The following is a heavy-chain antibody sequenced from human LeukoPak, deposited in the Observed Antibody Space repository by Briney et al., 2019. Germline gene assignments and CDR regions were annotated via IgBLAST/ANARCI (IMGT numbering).Heavy chain of an antibody. CDR3: ARDPVLRSTGGYHMGYYFDY. D-gene: IGHD3-3*01. J-gene: IGHJ4*02. CDR2: IKQDGSEK. CDR1: GFTFSNYE. V-gene: IGHV3-7*01. Sequence: GGSLRLSCAASGFTFSNYEMNWVRQAPGKGLEWVANIKQDGSEKYYVDSVKGRFTISRDNAKNSLYLQMNSLRAEDTAVYYCARDPVLRSTGGYHMGYYFDYWGQGTLVTVSS.